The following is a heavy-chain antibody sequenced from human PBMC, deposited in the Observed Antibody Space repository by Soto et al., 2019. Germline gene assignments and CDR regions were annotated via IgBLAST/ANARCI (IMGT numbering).Heavy chain of an antibody. Sequence: QVQLQQWGAGLLKPSETLSLTCAVYGGSFSGYYWSWIRQPPGKGLEWIGEINHSGSTNYNPSLKRRVTISVDTSKNQFSLKLSSVTAADTAVYYCARARCSSTSCYVGLYYYYYYGMDVWGQGTTVTVSS. J-gene: IGHJ6*02. CDR3: ARARCSSTSCYVGLYYYYYYGMDV. CDR2: INHSGST. D-gene: IGHD2-2*01. CDR1: GGSFSGYY. V-gene: IGHV4-34*01.